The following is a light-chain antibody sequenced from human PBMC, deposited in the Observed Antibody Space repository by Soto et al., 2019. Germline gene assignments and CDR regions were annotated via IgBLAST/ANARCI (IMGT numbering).Light chain of an antibody. CDR2: AAS. Sequence: DIQMTQSPSSLSASVGDRVTITCRASQSISSYLNWYQQKPGKAPKLLIYAASSLQGRVPSRFTGRGSETDFTLTISSLQLEDFATYYFQQTYSTPHTFGLGTKLEIK. J-gene: IGKJ2*01. CDR1: QSISSY. CDR3: QQTYSTPHT. V-gene: IGKV1-39*01.